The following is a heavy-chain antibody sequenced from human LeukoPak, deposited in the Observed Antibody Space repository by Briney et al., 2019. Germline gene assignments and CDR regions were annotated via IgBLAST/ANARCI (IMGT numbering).Heavy chain of an antibody. V-gene: IGHV4-59*01. Sequence: PSETLSLTCTVSGGSISSYYWSWIRQPPGKGLEWIGYIYYSGSTNYNPSLKSRVTISVDTSKNQFSLKLSSVTAADTAVYYCASSPYCSSTSCYGLVDYWGQGTLVTVSS. CDR2: IYYSGST. D-gene: IGHD2-2*01. J-gene: IGHJ4*02. CDR3: ASSPYCSSTSCYGLVDY. CDR1: GGSISSYY.